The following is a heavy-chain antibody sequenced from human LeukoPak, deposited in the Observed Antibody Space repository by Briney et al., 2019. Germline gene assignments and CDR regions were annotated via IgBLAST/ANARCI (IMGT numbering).Heavy chain of an antibody. J-gene: IGHJ3*02. D-gene: IGHD4-17*01. Sequence: ASVKVSCKASGYTFSSYHIHWVRQAPGQGLEWMGKINPSFNPGVDVTTYAQKFQGRVTITADESTSTAYMELSSLRSEDTAVYYCASYGDYVPGLGDALDIWGQGTMVTVSS. CDR3: ASYGDYVPGLGDALDI. V-gene: IGHV1-46*01. CDR2: INPSFNPGVDVT. CDR1: GYTFSSYH.